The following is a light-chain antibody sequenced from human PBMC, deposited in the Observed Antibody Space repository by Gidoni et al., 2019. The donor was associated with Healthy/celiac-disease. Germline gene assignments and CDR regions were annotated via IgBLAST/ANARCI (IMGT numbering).Light chain of an antibody. CDR2: GAS. V-gene: IGKV3-15*01. CDR3: QQYNNWPPT. J-gene: IGKJ1*01. Sequence: EIVMTQSPATLSVSPGERATLSCRASQRVSSNLAWYQQKPGQAPRLLNYGASTRATGIPARFSGSGSGTEFTLTISSLQSEDFAVYYCQQYNNWPPTFGQGTKVEIK. CDR1: QRVSSN.